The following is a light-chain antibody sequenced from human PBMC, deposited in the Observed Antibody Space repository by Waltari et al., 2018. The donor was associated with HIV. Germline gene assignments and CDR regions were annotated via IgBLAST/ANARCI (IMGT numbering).Light chain of an antibody. CDR1: SSDIGSFAS. Sequence: SALTQPASVSGSPGQSITISCLGASSDIGSFASAPWYQQHPDKAPKLILYDVTYRPSGVSGRFSGSRSGSMASLTISGLQPEDEADYFCCSYSDSGTILFGGGTRVTVL. V-gene: IGLV2-14*03. J-gene: IGLJ2*01. CDR3: CSYSDSGTIL. CDR2: DVT.